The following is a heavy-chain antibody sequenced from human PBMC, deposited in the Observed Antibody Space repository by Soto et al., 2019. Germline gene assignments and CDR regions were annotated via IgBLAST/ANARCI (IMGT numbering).Heavy chain of an antibody. CDR1: GCTFSSYA. CDR2: IIAIFGTA. J-gene: IGHJ5*02. D-gene: IGHD2-2*01. Sequence: SVKVSCKASGCTFSSYAISWVRQAPGQGLEWMGGIIAIFGTANYAQKFQGRVTITADESTSTAYMELISLRSEDTAVYYCARDAVGEYQLLTYNWFDPWGQGTLVTVSS. V-gene: IGHV1-69*13. CDR3: ARDAVGEYQLLTYNWFDP.